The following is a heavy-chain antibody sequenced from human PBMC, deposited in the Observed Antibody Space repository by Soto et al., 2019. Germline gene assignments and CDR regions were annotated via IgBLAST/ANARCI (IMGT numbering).Heavy chain of an antibody. D-gene: IGHD6-13*01. Sequence: ASVKVSCKASGGTFSSYAISWVRQAPGQGLEWMGGIIPIFGTANYAQKFQGRVTITADESTSTAYMELSSLRSEDTAVYYCARDRELGRVAFFDYWGRGTLVTVSS. CDR2: IIPIFGTA. V-gene: IGHV1-69*13. CDR3: ARDRELGRVAFFDY. J-gene: IGHJ4*02. CDR1: GGTFSSYA.